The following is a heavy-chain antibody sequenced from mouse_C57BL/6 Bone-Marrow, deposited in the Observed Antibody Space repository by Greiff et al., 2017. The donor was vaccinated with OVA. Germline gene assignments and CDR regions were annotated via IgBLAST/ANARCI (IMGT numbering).Heavy chain of an antibody. CDR1: GYTFTSYG. CDR3: ARGGNYVPYCDD. J-gene: IGHJ2*01. Sequence: QVQLQQSGAELARPGASVKLSCKASGYTFTSYGISWVKQRTGQGLEWIGEIYPRSGNTYYNEKFKGKATLTADKSSSTAYMELRSLTSEDSAVYVCARGGNYVPYCDDGGQGTTLTVSS. V-gene: IGHV1-81*01. D-gene: IGHD2-1*01. CDR2: IYPRSGNT.